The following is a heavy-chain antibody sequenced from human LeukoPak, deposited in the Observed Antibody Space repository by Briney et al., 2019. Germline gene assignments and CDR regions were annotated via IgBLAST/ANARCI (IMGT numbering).Heavy chain of an antibody. Sequence: ASVKVSCKASGYTFTGYYMHWVRQAPGQGLEWMGWINPNSGGTNYAQKFQGRVTMTRDTSISTAYMKLSRLRSDDTAVHYCARERLAPYYYYYYYMDVWGKGTTVTVSS. D-gene: IGHD3-3*02. CDR3: ARERLAPYYYYYYYMDV. J-gene: IGHJ6*03. CDR2: INPNSGGT. CDR1: GYTFTGYY. V-gene: IGHV1-2*02.